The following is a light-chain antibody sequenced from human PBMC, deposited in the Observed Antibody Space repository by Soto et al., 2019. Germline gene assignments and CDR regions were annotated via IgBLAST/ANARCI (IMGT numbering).Light chain of an antibody. CDR2: GTS. Sequence: EMVLTQSPGTLSLSPGERATLSCRASQSVSSRSVAWYQQKPGQAPRRLIYGTSDRPTGIPDRFSGSGSGTDFTLSITRLEPEDFAVYYCQRYGSSPPDTFGQGTKVEIK. CDR3: QRYGSSPPDT. V-gene: IGKV3-20*01. J-gene: IGKJ2*01. CDR1: QSVSSRS.